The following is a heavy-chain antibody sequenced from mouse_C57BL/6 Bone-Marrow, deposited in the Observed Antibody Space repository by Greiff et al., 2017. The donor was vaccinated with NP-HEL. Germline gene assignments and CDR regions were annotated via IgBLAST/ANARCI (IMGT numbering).Heavy chain of an antibody. CDR1: GYTFTSYW. CDR2: IYPGSGST. J-gene: IGHJ1*03. V-gene: IGHV1-55*01. Sequence: QVQLQQPGAELVKPGASVKMSCKASGYTFTSYWITWVKQRPGQGLEWIGDIYPGSGSTTYTEKFKSKATLTVDTSSSTAYMQLSSLTSEDSAVNYCTRSRDYYGRSPGYFEVWGTGTTVTGSS. CDR3: TRSRDYYGRSPGYFEV. D-gene: IGHD1-1*01.